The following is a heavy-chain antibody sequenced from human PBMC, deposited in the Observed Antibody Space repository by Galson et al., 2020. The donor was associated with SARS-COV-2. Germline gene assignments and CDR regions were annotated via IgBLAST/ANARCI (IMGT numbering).Heavy chain of an antibody. V-gene: IGHV4-34*01. CDR1: GGSFSGYY. Sequence: SETLSLTCAVYGGSFSGYYWSWIRQPPGKGLEWMGEINNRGSTNYNPPLKSGVTIPVDTSKNKSSLKLSSVTAADTAVYYCARGRPISTFFLYSRYNAFDIWGQGTMVTVSS. J-gene: IGHJ3*02. CDR2: INNRGST. D-gene: IGHD6-13*01. CDR3: ARGRPISTFFLYSRYNAFDI.